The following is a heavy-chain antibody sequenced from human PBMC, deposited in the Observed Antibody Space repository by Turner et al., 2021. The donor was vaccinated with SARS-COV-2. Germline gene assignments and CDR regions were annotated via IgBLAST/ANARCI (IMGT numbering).Heavy chain of an antibody. V-gene: IGHV4-39*01. D-gene: IGHD3-3*01. Sequence: QLQLQVSGPGLVKPSETLSLTCTVSGGSISSSSYYWGWIRQPPGKGLEWIGSIYYSGSTYYNPSLKSRVTMSVDTSKNQFSLKLSSVTAADTAVYYCARSNYDFWSGYYTFYFDYWGQGTLVTVSS. CDR2: IYYSGST. CDR3: ARSNYDFWSGYYTFYFDY. CDR1: GGSISSSSYY. J-gene: IGHJ4*02.